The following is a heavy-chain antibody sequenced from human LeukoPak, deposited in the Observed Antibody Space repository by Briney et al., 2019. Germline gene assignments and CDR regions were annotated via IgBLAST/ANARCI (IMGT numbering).Heavy chain of an antibody. D-gene: IGHD4-11*01. CDR1: GYSFTSYW. CDR2: IYPGDSDT. J-gene: IGHJ3*02. V-gene: IGHV5-51*01. Sequence: GESLKISCKGSGYSFTSYWIGWVRQMPGKGLEWMGIIYPGDSDTRYSPSFQGQVTISADKSINTAYLQWSSQKASDTAMYYCARPKLQFTDNDAFDIWGQGTMVTVSS. CDR3: ARPKLQFTDNDAFDI.